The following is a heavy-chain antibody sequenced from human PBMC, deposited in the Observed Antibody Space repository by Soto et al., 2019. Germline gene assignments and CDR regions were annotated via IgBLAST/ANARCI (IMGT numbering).Heavy chain of an antibody. CDR1: GFTFSSYG. J-gene: IGHJ4*02. Sequence: GSLRLSCAAPGFTFSSYGMHWVRQAPGKGLEWVAVISYDGSNKYYADSVKGRFTISRDNSKNTLYLQMNSLRAEDTAVYYCASVVVVTAILRPNFDYWGQGTLVTVSS. CDR2: ISYDGSNK. V-gene: IGHV3-30*03. CDR3: ASVVVVTAILRPNFDY. D-gene: IGHD2-21*02.